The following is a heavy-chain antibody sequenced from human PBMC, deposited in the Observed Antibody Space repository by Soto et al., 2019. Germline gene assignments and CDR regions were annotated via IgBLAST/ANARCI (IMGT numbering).Heavy chain of an antibody. Sequence: QVQLVESGGGVVQPGTSLGLSCAPSGFTFSSYGMYWVRQAPGKGLERVAVVSYDGKNKYYADSVKGRFTISRDNAKNMLYLQMNSLRAEDTAVYYCAKDLGQQLILNYCMDVWGHGTTVTVSS. CDR3: AKDLGQQLILNYCMDV. V-gene: IGHV3-30*18. D-gene: IGHD6-13*01. CDR2: VSYDGKNK. CDR1: GFTFSSYG. J-gene: IGHJ6*02.